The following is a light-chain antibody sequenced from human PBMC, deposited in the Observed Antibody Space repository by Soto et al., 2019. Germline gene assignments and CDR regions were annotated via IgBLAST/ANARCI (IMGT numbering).Light chain of an antibody. V-gene: IGKV3-15*01. CDR2: GAS. J-gene: IGKJ5*01. CDR1: QSVDGY. Sequence: EVVMTQSPGTLSVSLGESATLSCRASQSVDGYLAWYQQKPGQAPRLLLYGASTRATGVTARFRGGGSGTEFTLTISSLQYEDSAVYYCQQYHKWHPITFGQGTRLEIK. CDR3: QQYHKWHPIT.